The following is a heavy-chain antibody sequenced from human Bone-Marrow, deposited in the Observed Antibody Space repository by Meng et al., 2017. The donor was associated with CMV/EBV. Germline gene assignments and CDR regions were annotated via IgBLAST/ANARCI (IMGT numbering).Heavy chain of an antibody. CDR2: IYSGGST. D-gene: IGHD2/OR15-2a*01. J-gene: IGHJ3*02. CDR1: GLKLSNYW. Sequence: GGSLRLSCAVSGLKLSNYWMSWVREAPGKGLEWVSVIYSGGSTYYADSVKGRFTISRDNSKNTLYLQMNSLRAEDTAVYYCARDLYDPGAFDIWGQGTMVTVSS. CDR3: ARDLYDPGAFDI. V-gene: IGHV3-66*02.